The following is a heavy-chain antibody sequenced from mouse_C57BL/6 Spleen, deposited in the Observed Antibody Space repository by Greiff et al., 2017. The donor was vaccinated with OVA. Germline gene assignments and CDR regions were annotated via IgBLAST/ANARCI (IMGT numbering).Heavy chain of an antibody. CDR3: ARSGGKYFPMDY. D-gene: IGHD4-1*01. V-gene: IGHV1-19*01. Sequence: EVKLQESGPVLVKPGASVKMSCKASGYTFTDYYMNWVKQSHGKSLEWIGVINPYNGGTSYNQKFKGKATLTVDKSSSTAYMELNSLTSEDSAVYYCARSGGKYFPMDYWGQGTSVTVSS. CDR1: GYTFTDYY. CDR2: INPYNGGT. J-gene: IGHJ4*01.